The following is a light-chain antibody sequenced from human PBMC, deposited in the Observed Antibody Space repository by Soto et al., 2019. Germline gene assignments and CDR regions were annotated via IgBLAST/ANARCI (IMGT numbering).Light chain of an antibody. CDR2: AAS. CDR3: QQYETFSGT. Sequence: DIQMTQSPSSLSASVGDRVTITCRASQTISGYLNWYQQKPGKAPELLIYAASYLGNGVPSRFSGSGSGTYFTLTISSLQPEDLATYYCQQYETFSGTVGPGTKVDIK. CDR1: QTISGY. V-gene: IGKV1-39*01. J-gene: IGKJ1*01.